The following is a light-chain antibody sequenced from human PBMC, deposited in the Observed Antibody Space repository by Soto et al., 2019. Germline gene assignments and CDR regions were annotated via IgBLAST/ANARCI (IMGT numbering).Light chain of an antibody. CDR2: GTA. V-gene: IGKV3-20*01. CDR1: QSIDSSY. J-gene: IGKJ3*01. CDR3: QLAGT. Sequence: EIVLTQSPGTLSLSPGERATLSCRASQSIDSSYVAWYRQKPGQAPTLLIYGTARRATGISDRFSGSGSGTDFTLSISRLEHEDFAVYFCQLAGTFGPGAKVEVK.